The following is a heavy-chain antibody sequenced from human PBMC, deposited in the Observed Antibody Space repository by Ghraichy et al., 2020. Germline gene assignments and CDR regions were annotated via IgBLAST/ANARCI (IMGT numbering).Heavy chain of an antibody. CDR3: ARGSGIVGAMFIY. V-gene: IGHV4-34*01. Sequence: SETLSLTCAVYGGSFSGYYWSWIRQPPGKGLEWIGEINHSGSTNYNPSLKSRVTISVDTSKNQFSLKLSSVTAADTAVYYCARGSGIVGAMFIYWGQGTLVTVSS. J-gene: IGHJ4*02. CDR2: INHSGST. CDR1: GGSFSGYY. D-gene: IGHD1-26*01.